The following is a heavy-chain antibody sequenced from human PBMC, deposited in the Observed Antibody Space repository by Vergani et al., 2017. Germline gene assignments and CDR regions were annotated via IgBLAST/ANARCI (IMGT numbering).Heavy chain of an antibody. D-gene: IGHD2-21*01. CDR2: ISGPGLST. CDR1: GFTFSNSA. V-gene: IGHV3-23*04. CDR3: ADLYGDDGFSPF. J-gene: IGHJ4*02. Sequence: VQLVQSGGGLVQSGGSLRLSCAASGFTFSNSAVSWVRQAPGRGLAWVSSISGPGLSTYYADSVKGRFSISRDNSKNTVFLQMHSLRAEDTAFYYCADLYGDDGFSPFWGQGTLVTVSS.